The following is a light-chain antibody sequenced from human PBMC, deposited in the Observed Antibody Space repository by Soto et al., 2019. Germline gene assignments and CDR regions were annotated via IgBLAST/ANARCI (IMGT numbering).Light chain of an antibody. CDR3: QHYGSSPPKYT. J-gene: IGKJ2*01. CDR2: DAF. CDR1: QSVSSSS. V-gene: IGKV3-20*01. Sequence: EIVLTQSPGTLSLSPGERATLSCRASQSVSSSSLAWYQHKPGQAPRLLIYDAFSRATDIPDRFSGSGSGTDFTLTISRLEPEDVAVYYCQHYGSSPPKYTFGQGTKLEI.